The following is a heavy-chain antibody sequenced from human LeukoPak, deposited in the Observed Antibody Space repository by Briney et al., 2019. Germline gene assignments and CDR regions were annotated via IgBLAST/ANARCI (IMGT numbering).Heavy chain of an antibody. Sequence: SETLSLTCTVSGGSISSSSYYWGWIRQPPGKGLEWIGSIYYSGSTYYNLSLKSRVTISVDTSKNQFSLKLSSVTAADTAVYYCARGPTYDILTGYYFLGPYFDYWGQGTLVTVPS. CDR2: IYYSGST. CDR1: GGSISSSSYY. J-gene: IGHJ4*02. V-gene: IGHV4-39*07. D-gene: IGHD3-9*01. CDR3: ARGPTYDILTGYYFLGPYFDY.